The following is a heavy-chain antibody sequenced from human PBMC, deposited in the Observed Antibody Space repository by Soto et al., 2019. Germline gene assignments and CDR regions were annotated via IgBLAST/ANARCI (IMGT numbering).Heavy chain of an antibody. Sequence: GRSLRLSCAASGFNLSHPWMTWVRQAAGKGLEWVGRIKSKTDGGTADYAAPVKGRATISRDDSKNTVYLQMNSLKTEDTAVYYCTTGIYYDILTGYHNVAYWGQGALVTVSS. CDR1: GFNLSHPW. D-gene: IGHD3-9*01. CDR2: IKSKTDGGTA. J-gene: IGHJ4*02. V-gene: IGHV3-15*01. CDR3: TTGIYYDILTGYHNVAY.